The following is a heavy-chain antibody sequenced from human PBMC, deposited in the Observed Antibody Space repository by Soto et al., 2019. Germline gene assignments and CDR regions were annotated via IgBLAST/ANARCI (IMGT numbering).Heavy chain of an antibody. D-gene: IGHD6-19*01. Sequence: SETLSLTCAVSGSSISSSNWWSWVRQPPGKGLEWIGEIYHSGSTNYNPSLKSRVTISVDKSKNQFSLKLSSVTAADTAVYYCASGGEESPEAVAGFDYWGQGTLVTVSS. CDR1: GSSISSSNW. CDR2: IYHSGST. J-gene: IGHJ4*02. V-gene: IGHV4-4*02. CDR3: ASGGEESPEAVAGFDY.